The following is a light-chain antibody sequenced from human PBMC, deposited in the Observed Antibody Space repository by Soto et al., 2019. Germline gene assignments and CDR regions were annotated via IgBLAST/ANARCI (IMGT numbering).Light chain of an antibody. CDR1: RSNIGAGYD. CDR3: QSFDSSLSGVV. CDR2: GNS. Sequence: QSVLTQPTSVSGAPGQRVTISCTGSRSNIGAGYDVHWYQQLPGTAPKLLIYGNSNRPSVVPDRFSGSKSCTSASLAITGRRAEDEADYYRQSFDSSLSGVVFGGGTKLTVL. V-gene: IGLV1-40*01. J-gene: IGLJ2*01.